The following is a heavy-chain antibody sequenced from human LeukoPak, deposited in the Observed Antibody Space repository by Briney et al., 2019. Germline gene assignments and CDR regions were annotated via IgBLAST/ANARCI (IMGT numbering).Heavy chain of an antibody. V-gene: IGHV1-69*05. D-gene: IGHD1-7*01. Sequence: SVKVSCKASGGTFSSYAISWVRQAPGQGLEWMGGIVPIFGTANYAQKFQGRVTITTDESTSTAYMELSSLRSEDTAVYYCAREYNWNYPSLGYWGQGTLVTVSS. J-gene: IGHJ4*02. CDR2: IVPIFGTA. CDR1: GGTFSSYA. CDR3: AREYNWNYPSLGY.